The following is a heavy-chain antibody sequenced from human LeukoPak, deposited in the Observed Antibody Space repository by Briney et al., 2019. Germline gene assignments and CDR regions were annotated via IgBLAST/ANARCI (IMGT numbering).Heavy chain of an antibody. CDR2: INPNSGGT. CDR1: GYTFTGYY. Sequence: ASVKVSCKASGYTFTGYYMHWVRQAPGQGLEWMGWINPNSGGTNYAQKFQGRVTMTRDTSISTAYMELSRLRSDDTAVYYCARDPFGSGRGDYWGQGTLVTVSS. D-gene: IGHD3-10*01. V-gene: IGHV1-2*02. CDR3: ARDPFGSGRGDY. J-gene: IGHJ4*02.